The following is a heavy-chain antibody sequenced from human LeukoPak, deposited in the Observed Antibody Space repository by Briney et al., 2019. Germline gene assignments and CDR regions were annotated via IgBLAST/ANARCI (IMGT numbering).Heavy chain of an antibody. CDR1: GGSFSGYY. V-gene: IGHV4-34*01. Sequence: SETLSLTCAVYGGSFSGYYWSWIRQPPGKGLEWIGEINHSGSTNYNASLKSRVTVSVDSSKNQFSLRLSSVTAADTAVYYCAPRGDIEHSYGYGKWFDPWGQGTRVTFSS. D-gene: IGHD5-18*01. J-gene: IGHJ5*02. CDR3: APRGDIEHSYGYGKWFDP. CDR2: INHSGST.